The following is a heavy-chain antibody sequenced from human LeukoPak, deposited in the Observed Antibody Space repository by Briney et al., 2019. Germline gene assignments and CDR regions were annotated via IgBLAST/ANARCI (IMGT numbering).Heavy chain of an antibody. J-gene: IGHJ4*02. CDR1: GFTFSGYW. Sequence: HPGGSLRLSCVVSGFTFSGYWMSWVRQAPGKGLEWVANINLDGSEKYYVDSAKGRFTISRDNAKNSLYLQMNSLRDEDTAVYNCARTNWGSVDYWGQGTLVTVSS. V-gene: IGHV3-7*04. D-gene: IGHD7-27*01. CDR2: INLDGSEK. CDR3: ARTNWGSVDY.